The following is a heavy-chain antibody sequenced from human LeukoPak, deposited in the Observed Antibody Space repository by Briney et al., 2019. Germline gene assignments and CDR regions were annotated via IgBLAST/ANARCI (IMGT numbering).Heavy chain of an antibody. V-gene: IGHV4-39*07. J-gene: IGHJ4*02. Sequence: PSETLPLTCTVSGGSISSSSYYWGWIRQPPGKGLEWIGTISYSGRTYYNPSLKGRVTISVDTSKNQFSLKLSSVTAADTAVYYCAREMGTTVTDYFDYWGQGTLVTVSS. CDR1: GGSISSSSYY. D-gene: IGHD4-17*01. CDR3: AREMGTTVTDYFDY. CDR2: ISYSGRT.